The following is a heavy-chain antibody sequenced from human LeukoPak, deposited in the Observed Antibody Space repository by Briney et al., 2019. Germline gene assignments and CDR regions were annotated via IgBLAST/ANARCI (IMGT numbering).Heavy chain of an antibody. D-gene: IGHD3-22*01. Sequence: SETLSLTCTVSGGSISSYYWSWIRQPPGKGLEWIGYIYYSGSTNYNPSLKSRVTISVDTSKNQLSLKLSSVTAADTAVCYCARESLLRALDYWGQGTLVTVSS. CDR1: GGSISSYY. CDR2: IYYSGST. CDR3: ARESLLRALDY. J-gene: IGHJ4*02. V-gene: IGHV4-59*01.